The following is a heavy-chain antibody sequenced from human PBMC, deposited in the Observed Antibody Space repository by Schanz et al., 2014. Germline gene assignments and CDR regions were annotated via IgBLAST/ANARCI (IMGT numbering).Heavy chain of an antibody. J-gene: IGHJ4*02. Sequence: QLQLQESGPGLVKPSETLSLTCTVSGGSISSSGYYWGWIRQPPGNGLEWIGSIYYSGSTYYNPSTKRRSPLAVDTSKPQFSLKGPSVTATDTAVYYCARLPGLYCSGGACYRGYWGQGTLVTVSS. D-gene: IGHD2-15*01. CDR3: ARLPGLYCSGGACYRGY. V-gene: IGHV4-39*01. CDR2: IYYSGST. CDR1: GGSISSSGYY.